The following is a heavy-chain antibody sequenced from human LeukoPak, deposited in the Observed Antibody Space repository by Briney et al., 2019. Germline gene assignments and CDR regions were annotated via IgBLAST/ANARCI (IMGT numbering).Heavy chain of an antibody. V-gene: IGHV3-9*01. Sequence: GGSLRLSCAASGFTFDDYAMHWVRQAPGKGPEWVSGISWNSGSIGYADSVKGRFTISRDNAKNSLYLQMNSLRAEDTALYYCAKDIGYSSGWYFDYWGQGTLVTVSS. J-gene: IGHJ4*02. D-gene: IGHD6-19*01. CDR3: AKDIGYSSGWYFDY. CDR1: GFTFDDYA. CDR2: ISWNSGSI.